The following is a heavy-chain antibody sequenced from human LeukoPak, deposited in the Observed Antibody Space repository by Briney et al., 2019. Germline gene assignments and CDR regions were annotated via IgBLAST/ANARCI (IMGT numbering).Heavy chain of an antibody. CDR1: GFTFSSYS. V-gene: IGHV3-21*01. J-gene: IGHJ6*02. CDR3: ARDLIFGVTLYGMDV. CDR2: ISSSSSYI. Sequence: PGGSLRLSCAASGFTFSSYSMNWVRQAPGKGLEWVSSISSSSSYIYYADSVKGRFTISRGNAKNSLYLQMNSLRAEDTAVYYCARDLIFGVTLYGMDVWGQGTTVTVSS. D-gene: IGHD3-3*01.